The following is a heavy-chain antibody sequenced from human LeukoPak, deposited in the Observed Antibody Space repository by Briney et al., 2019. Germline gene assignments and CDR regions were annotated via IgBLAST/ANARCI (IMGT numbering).Heavy chain of an antibody. D-gene: IGHD6-13*01. J-gene: IGHJ4*02. CDR1: GFTLRIYA. CDR3: ANAYSSSWYLVDY. Sequence: GGSLRLSCAASGFTLRIYAMSGVRQAPGKRREWGVTISGTDEYIYEADSVKGRFTISRDDSKNTLYLQMNSLRAEDTAVYYCANAYSSSWYLVDYWGQGTLVTVSS. V-gene: IGHV3-23*01. CDR2: ISGTDEYI.